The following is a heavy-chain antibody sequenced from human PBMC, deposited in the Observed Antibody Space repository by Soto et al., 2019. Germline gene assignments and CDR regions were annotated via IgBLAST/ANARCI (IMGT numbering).Heavy chain of an antibody. Sequence: SETLSLTCTVSGGSISSSSYYWGWIRQPPGKGLEWIGSIYYSGSTYYNPSLKSRVTISVDTSKNQFSLKLSSVTAADTAVYYCARHMGGWYEYWGQGTLVTVSS. CDR1: GGSISSSSYY. CDR2: IYYSGST. J-gene: IGHJ4*02. V-gene: IGHV4-39*01. D-gene: IGHD6-19*01. CDR3: ARHMGGWYEY.